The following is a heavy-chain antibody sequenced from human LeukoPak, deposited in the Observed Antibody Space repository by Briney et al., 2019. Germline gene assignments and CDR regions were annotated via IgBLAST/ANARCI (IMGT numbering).Heavy chain of an antibody. CDR3: ARFYGSGADAFDI. Sequence: ASVKVSCKASGYTFTSYDINWVRQATGQGLEWMGWMNPNSGNTGYAQKFQGRVTITRNTSISTAHMELSSLRSEDMAVYYCARFYGSGADAFDIWGQGTMVTVSS. D-gene: IGHD3-10*01. V-gene: IGHV1-8*03. CDR2: MNPNSGNT. J-gene: IGHJ3*02. CDR1: GYTFTSYD.